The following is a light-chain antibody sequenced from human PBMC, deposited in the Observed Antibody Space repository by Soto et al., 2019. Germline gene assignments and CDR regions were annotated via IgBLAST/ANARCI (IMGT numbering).Light chain of an antibody. CDR1: QSLVHSDGNTY. Sequence: DIVLTPTPLSSTVTLGQPASISCRSSQSLVHSDGNTYFNWLQQRPGQPPSLLIDKISKRFPGVPDRFSGSGAGTDFTLKISRVEAEDVGVYYCRQATQSYTFGQGTKLEIK. CDR2: KIS. J-gene: IGKJ2*01. CDR3: RQATQSYT. V-gene: IGKV2-24*01.